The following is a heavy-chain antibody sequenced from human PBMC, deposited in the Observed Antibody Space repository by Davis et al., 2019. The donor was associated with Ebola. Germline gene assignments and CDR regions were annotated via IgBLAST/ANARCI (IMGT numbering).Heavy chain of an antibody. CDR3: TSTLGALDY. V-gene: IGHV3-53*04. D-gene: IGHD1-26*01. Sequence: GESLKISCAASGFTVSSNYMSWVRQAPGKGLEWVSAISGSGGSTYYADSVKGRFTISRHNSKNTLYLQMNSLRAEDTAVYYCTSTLGALDYWGQGTLVTVSS. CDR1: GFTVSSNY. J-gene: IGHJ4*02. CDR2: ISGSGGST.